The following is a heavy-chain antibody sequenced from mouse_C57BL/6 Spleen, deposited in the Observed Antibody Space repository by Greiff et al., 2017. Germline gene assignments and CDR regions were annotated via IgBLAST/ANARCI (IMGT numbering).Heavy chain of an antibody. Sequence: QVQLKESGAELVKPGASVKLSCKASGYTFTEYTIHWVKQRSGQGLEWIGWFYPGSGSIKYNEKFKDKATLTADKSSSTVYMELSRLTSEDSAVYFCARHGGITTVVATGYFDYWGQGTTLTVSS. J-gene: IGHJ2*01. CDR1: GYTFTEYT. CDR3: ARHGGITTVVATGYFDY. D-gene: IGHD1-1*01. V-gene: IGHV1-62-2*01. CDR2: FYPGSGSI.